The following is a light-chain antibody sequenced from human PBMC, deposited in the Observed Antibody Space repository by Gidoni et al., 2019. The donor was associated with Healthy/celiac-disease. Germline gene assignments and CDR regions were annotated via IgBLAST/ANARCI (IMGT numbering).Light chain of an antibody. CDR2: DAS. V-gene: IGKV1-33*01. Sequence: DIQMNQSPSSLSASVGDRVTITCQASQDISIYLNWYQQKPGKAPKLLIYDASKLETGVPSRFSGSGSGTDFTFTISSLQPEDIATYYCQQYDNLHTFGHGTKLEIK. J-gene: IGKJ2*01. CDR1: QDISIY. CDR3: QQYDNLHT.